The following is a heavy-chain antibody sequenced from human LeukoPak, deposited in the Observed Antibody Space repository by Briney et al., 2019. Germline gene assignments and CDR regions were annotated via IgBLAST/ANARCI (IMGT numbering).Heavy chain of an antibody. D-gene: IGHD6-19*01. CDR3: ARAPRSSGWYSFDY. J-gene: IGHJ4*02. CDR1: GGSVSSGSYY. CDR2: IYYSGST. V-gene: IGHV4-61*01. Sequence: SETLSLTCTVSGGSVSSGSYYWSWIRQTPGKGLEWIGYIYYSGSTNYNPSLKSRVTISVDTSKNQFSLKLNSVTAADTAVYYCARAPRSSGWYSFDYWGQGTLVTVSS.